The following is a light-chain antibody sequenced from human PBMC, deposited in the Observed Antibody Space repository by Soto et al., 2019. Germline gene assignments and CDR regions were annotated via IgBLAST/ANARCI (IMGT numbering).Light chain of an antibody. CDR1: QGIRDD. V-gene: IGKV1-17*01. J-gene: IGKJ4*01. Sequence: DIQMTQPPSSLSASVGDRVTITCRASQGIRDDVGWYQQKPGKAPKRLIYSASSLQSGVPSRFSGSGSGTEFTLTISSLQPEDFATYYCLQHNNYPLTFGGGTKLEIK. CDR2: SAS. CDR3: LQHNNYPLT.